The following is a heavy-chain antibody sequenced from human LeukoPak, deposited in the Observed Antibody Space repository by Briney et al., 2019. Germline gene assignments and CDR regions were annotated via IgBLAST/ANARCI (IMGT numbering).Heavy chain of an antibody. CDR2: INPSGGST. D-gene: IGHD1-26*01. J-gene: IGHJ3*02. CDR3: ARTSALSSSGSSRNRAFDI. CDR1: GYTFTSYY. V-gene: IGHV1-46*01. Sequence: ASVKVSCKASGYTFTSYYMHWVRQAPGQGLEWMGIINPSGGSTSYAQKFQGRVTMTRDMSTSTVYMELSSLRSEDTAVYYCARTSALSSSGSSRNRAFDIWGQGTMVTVSS.